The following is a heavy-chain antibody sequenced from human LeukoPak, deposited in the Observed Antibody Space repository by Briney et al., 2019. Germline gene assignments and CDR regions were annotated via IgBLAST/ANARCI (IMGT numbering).Heavy chain of an antibody. Sequence: PGGSLRLSCAASGFTFSSYAMSWVRQAPGKGLEWVSAISGSGDSTYYGDSVKGRFTISRDNSKNTLYLQMNSLRAEDTAVYHCARGGGGYVGFDYWGQGTLVTVSS. D-gene: IGHD5-12*01. CDR1: GFTFSSYA. V-gene: IGHV3-23*01. CDR3: ARGGGGYVGFDY. CDR2: ISGSGDST. J-gene: IGHJ4*02.